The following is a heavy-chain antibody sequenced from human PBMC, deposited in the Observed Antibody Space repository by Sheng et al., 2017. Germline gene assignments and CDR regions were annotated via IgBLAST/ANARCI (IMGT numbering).Heavy chain of an antibody. CDR3: ARGWELLYFDL. D-gene: IGHD1-26*01. V-gene: IGHV1-69*13. CDR1: GGTFSDYA. J-gene: IGHJ4*02. Sequence: QVQLEQSGAAVKKPGSSVRVSCKASGGTFSDYAISWVRQAPGHGLEWMGGVIPIFRTAKYAQNFQGRVTITADASTSTAYLDLSSLKSEDTAVYYCARGWELLYFDLWGQGTRGTPSP. CDR2: VIPIFRTA.